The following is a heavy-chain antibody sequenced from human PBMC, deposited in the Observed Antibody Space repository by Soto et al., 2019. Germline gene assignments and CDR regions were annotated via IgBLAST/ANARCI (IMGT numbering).Heavy chain of an antibody. V-gene: IGHV3-7*01. CDR3: AREITWSGYDWFDP. CDR2: IKQDGSEK. Sequence: GGSLRLSCAASGFTFSSYWMSWVRQAPGKGLEWVANIKQDGSEKYYVDSVKGRFTISRDNAKNSLYLQMNSLRAEDTAVYYCAREITWSGYDWFDPWGQGTLVPVSS. CDR1: GFTFSSYW. D-gene: IGHD3-3*01. J-gene: IGHJ5*02.